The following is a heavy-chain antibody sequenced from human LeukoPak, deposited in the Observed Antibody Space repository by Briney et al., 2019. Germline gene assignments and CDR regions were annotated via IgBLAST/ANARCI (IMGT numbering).Heavy chain of an antibody. CDR3: ARGTLWFGEPSHFDY. CDR1: GGTFSSYA. CDR2: IIPIFGTA. V-gene: IGHV1-69*05. Sequence: SVKVSCKASGGTFSSYAISWVRQAPGQGLEWMGGIIPIFGTANYAQKFQGRVTITTDESTRTAYMELSSLRSEDTAVYYCARGTLWFGEPSHFDYWGQGTLVTVSS. J-gene: IGHJ4*02. D-gene: IGHD3-10*01.